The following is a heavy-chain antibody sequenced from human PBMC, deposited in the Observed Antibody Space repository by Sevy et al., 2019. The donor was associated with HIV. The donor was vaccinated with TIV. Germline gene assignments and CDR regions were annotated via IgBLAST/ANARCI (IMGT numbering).Heavy chain of an antibody. Sequence: SETLSLTCAVYGGSFSGYYWSWIRQPPGKGLEWIGEINNSGSTNYNPSLKSRVTISVDTSKNQFSLKLSSVTAADTAVYYCARERSYYDSSGYYSFFDYWGQGTLVTVSS. CDR1: GGSFSGYY. CDR3: ARERSYYDSSGYYSFFDY. J-gene: IGHJ4*02. V-gene: IGHV4-34*01. CDR2: INNSGST. D-gene: IGHD3-22*01.